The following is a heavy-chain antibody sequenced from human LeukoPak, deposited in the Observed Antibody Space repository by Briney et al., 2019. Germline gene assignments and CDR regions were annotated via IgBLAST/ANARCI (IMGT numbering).Heavy chain of an antibody. D-gene: IGHD3-10*01. CDR2: ISSSSSYI. CDR1: GFTFSSYS. CDR3: ARDLGYGYYGSGSNDAFDI. J-gene: IGHJ3*02. Sequence: GGSLRLSCAASGFTFSSYSMNWVRQAPGKGLEWVSSISSSSSYIYYADSVKGRFTISRDNAKNSLYLQMNSLRAEDTAVYYCARDLGYGYYGSGSNDAFDIWGQGTMVTVSS. V-gene: IGHV3-21*01.